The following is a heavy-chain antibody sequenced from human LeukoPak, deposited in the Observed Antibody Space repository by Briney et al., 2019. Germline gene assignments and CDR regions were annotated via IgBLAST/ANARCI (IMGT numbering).Heavy chain of an antibody. CDR2: ISGGGDTA. Sequence: GGSLRLSCAASGFTFSSSAMGWVRQTPGRGLECVSSISGGGDTAYYADSVKGRFTISRDNSKNTVYLEMNSLRAEDTAVYYCARDGENHYYDYWGQGTLVTVST. D-gene: IGHD7-27*01. J-gene: IGHJ4*02. CDR3: ARDGENHYYDY. V-gene: IGHV3-23*01. CDR1: GFTFSSSA.